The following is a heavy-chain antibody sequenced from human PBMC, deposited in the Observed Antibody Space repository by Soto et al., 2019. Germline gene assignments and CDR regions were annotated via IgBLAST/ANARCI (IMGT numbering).Heavy chain of an antibody. Sequence: GGSLRLSCAASGFTFSSYEMNWVRQAPGKGLEWDSYISSSGSTIYYAASVKGRFTISRDNAKNSLYLQMNSLRAEDTAVYYCARNIVGATIAFDIWGQGTMVTVSS. CDR3: ARNIVGATIAFDI. V-gene: IGHV3-48*03. CDR1: GFTFSSYE. J-gene: IGHJ3*02. CDR2: ISSSGSTI. D-gene: IGHD1-26*01.